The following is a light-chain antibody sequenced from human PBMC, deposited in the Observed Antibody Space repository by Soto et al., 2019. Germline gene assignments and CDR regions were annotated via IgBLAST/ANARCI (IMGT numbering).Light chain of an antibody. Sequence: ETVMTHSPATLSVSPGERATLSCRASQSVGSKVAWYQQKPGRAPSLLIYGASTRASGIPLRFSGSGSGTQFTLTISSLQSEDFAVYYCQQYSNWPPVTFGGGTLVDIK. CDR1: QSVGSK. CDR2: GAS. V-gene: IGKV3-15*01. J-gene: IGKJ4*01. CDR3: QQYSNWPPVT.